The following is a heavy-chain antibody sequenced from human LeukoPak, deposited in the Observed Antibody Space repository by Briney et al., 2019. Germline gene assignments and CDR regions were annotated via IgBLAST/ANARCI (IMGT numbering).Heavy chain of an antibody. J-gene: IGHJ3*02. D-gene: IGHD3-22*01. Sequence: SVKVSCKASGGTFSSYAISWVRQAPGQGLEWMGGIIPIFGTANYAQKFQGRVTITADESTSTAYMELSSLRSEDTAVYYCARDWYYYDSSGYYKPDAFDIWGQGTMVTVSS. CDR2: IIPIFGTA. CDR3: ARDWYYYDSSGYYKPDAFDI. CDR1: GGTFSSYA. V-gene: IGHV1-69*13.